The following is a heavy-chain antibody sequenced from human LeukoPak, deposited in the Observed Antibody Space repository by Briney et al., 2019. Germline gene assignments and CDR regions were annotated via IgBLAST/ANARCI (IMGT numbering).Heavy chain of an antibody. D-gene: IGHD6-19*01. V-gene: IGHV3-74*01. J-gene: IGHJ4*02. CDR3: ARDLYSSGWFSPPQY. Sequence: GGSLRLSCAASGFTFSSYWMHWVRQAPGKGLVWVSRINSDGSSTSYADSVKGRFTISRDNAKNTLYLQMNSLRAEDTAVYYCARDLYSSGWFSPPQYWGQGTLVTVSS. CDR1: GFTFSSYW. CDR2: INSDGSST.